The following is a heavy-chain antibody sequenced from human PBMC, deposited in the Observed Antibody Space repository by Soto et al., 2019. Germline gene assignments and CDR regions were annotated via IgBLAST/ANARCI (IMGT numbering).Heavy chain of an antibody. Sequence: EVQLVESGGGLVQPGGSLKLSCAASGFTFSVSAIHWVRQASGKGLEWVALIRNKRNNYETVYAASVRGRFTISRDDSKTTAYLQMASLKTEDTALYYCTRHESGNYADYPGLDVWGQGTTVTVSS. CDR2: IRNKRNNYET. V-gene: IGHV3-73*02. J-gene: IGHJ6*02. CDR1: GFTFSVSA. CDR3: TRHESGNYADYPGLDV. D-gene: IGHD1-7*01.